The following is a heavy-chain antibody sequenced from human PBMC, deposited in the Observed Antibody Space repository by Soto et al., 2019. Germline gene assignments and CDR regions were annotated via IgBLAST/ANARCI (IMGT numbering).Heavy chain of an antibody. CDR3: ASNRGGYSGFDHYY. CDR1: GGSISSGGYS. J-gene: IGHJ4*02. V-gene: IGHV4-30-2*01. Sequence: QLQLQESGSGLVKPSQTLSLTCAVSGGSISSGGYSWSWIRQPPGKGREWIGYIYHSGSTYYNPSIKSRVTLSVDRSKNRFSLKLRSVTAADTAVYYCASNRGGYSGFDHYYWGQGTLVTVSS. D-gene: IGHD5-12*01. CDR2: IYHSGST.